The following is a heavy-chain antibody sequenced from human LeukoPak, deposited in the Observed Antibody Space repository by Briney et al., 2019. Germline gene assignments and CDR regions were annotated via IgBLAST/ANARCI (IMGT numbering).Heavy chain of an antibody. D-gene: IGHD3-22*01. CDR2: ISGSSSFI. CDR3: ARDGLQPYYYSSGFFDY. J-gene: IGHJ4*02. Sequence: GGSLRLSCAASGFTFSSYNMNWVRQAPGKGLEWVSSISGSSSFISYADSMKGRFTISRDNAKNSMYLQMNSLRAEHTALYYCARDGLQPYYYSSGFFDYWGQGTLVTVSS. V-gene: IGHV3-21*01. CDR1: GFTFSSYN.